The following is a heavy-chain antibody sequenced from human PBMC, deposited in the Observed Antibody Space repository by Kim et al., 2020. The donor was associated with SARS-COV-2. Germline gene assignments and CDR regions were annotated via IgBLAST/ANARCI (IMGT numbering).Heavy chain of an antibody. V-gene: IGHV3-48*04. CDR3: ASSDPYYFDH. CDR1: GLTFSRYT. Sequence: GGSLRLSCAASGLTFSRYTMNWVRQTPGKGLEWVASIKSDSSVTYYADSVRGRFTISRDNAKNSLFLQMNSLRAEDTAVYFCASSDPYYFDHLGQGTLVTVPS. CDR2: IKSDSSVT. J-gene: IGHJ4*02.